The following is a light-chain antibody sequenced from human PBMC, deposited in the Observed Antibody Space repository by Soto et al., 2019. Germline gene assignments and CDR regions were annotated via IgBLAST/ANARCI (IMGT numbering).Light chain of an antibody. CDR2: KAS. J-gene: IGKJ1*01. CDR1: QSLSSW. CDR3: RKYNTYSWT. V-gene: IGKV1-5*03. Sequence: DIQMTQSPSTLSAPVQDRVTITCRARQSLSSWFAWYQQKPGKAPNLLIYKASRLESGVPSRYRGGASGTEISLTCSSLQPDDDGTYDCRKYNTYSWTFRQGTKVDIK.